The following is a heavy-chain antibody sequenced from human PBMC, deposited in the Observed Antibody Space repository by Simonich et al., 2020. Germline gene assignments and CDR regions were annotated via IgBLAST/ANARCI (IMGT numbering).Heavy chain of an antibody. V-gene: IGHV1-2*02. CDR1: GYTFTGYY. J-gene: IGHJ6*03. CDR2: INPNRGGT. D-gene: IGHD1-26*01. CDR3: ARVPPTSGSYYYYYYYMDV. Sequence: QVQLVQSGAEVKKPGASVKVSCKASGYTFTGYYMHWVRQAPGQGLEWMGWINPNRGGTNYEQKLQGRVTMTRDTSISTAYMELSRLRSDDTAVYYCARVPPTSGSYYYYYYYMDVWGKGTTVTVSS.